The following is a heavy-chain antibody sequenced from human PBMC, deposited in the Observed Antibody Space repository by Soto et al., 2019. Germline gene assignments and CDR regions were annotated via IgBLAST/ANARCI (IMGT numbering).Heavy chain of an antibody. J-gene: IGHJ6*02. D-gene: IGHD4-4*01. Sequence: LRLSCAASGFTFDDYAMHWVRQAPGKGLEWVSGLSWSSGSIGYADSVKGRFTISRDNAKNSLFLQMNSLRAEDTALYYCAKDGYNNPYFYGMDVWGQGTTVTVSS. CDR3: AKDGYNNPYFYGMDV. CDR2: LSWSSGSI. V-gene: IGHV3-9*01. CDR1: GFTFDDYA.